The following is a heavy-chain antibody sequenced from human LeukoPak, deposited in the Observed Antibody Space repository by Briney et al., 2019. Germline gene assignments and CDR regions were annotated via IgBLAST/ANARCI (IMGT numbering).Heavy chain of an antibody. D-gene: IGHD3-22*01. V-gene: IGHV3-30*18. Sequence: GGSLRLSCAASGFTFRMFAMHWGRQTPGKGLEWVAVISYDGRTTYYRDSVKGRFTISRDDSKNTLYLQMSTLRSDDTAVYYCAKDSASYDSSGDYFDSWGQGTLVTVSS. CDR1: GFTFRMFA. J-gene: IGHJ4*02. CDR2: ISYDGRTT. CDR3: AKDSASYDSSGDYFDS.